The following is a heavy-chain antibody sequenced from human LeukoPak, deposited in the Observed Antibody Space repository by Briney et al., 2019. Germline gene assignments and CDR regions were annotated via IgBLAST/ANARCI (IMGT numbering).Heavy chain of an antibody. Sequence: GGSLRLSCSASGYTFTSYAMHWVRQAPGQRLEWMGWINAGNGNTKYSQKFQGRVTITRDTSASTAYMELSSLRSEDTAVYYCARGTTDYWGQGTLVTVSS. CDR1: GYTFTSYA. J-gene: IGHJ4*02. D-gene: IGHD1-7*01. V-gene: IGHV1-3*01. CDR2: INAGNGNT. CDR3: ARGTTDY.